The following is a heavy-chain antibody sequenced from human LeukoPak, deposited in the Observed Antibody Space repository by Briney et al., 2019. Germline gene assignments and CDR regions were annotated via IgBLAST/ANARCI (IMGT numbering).Heavy chain of an antibody. CDR1: GFTFSSYA. D-gene: IGHD1-14*01. CDR3: AKSPGHRRMIDY. V-gene: IGHV3-23*01. CDR2: ISGSGGST. Sequence: GGSLRLSCAASGFTFSSYAMSWVRQAPGKGLEWDSAISGSGGSTYYADSVKGRFTISRDNSKNTLYLQMNSLRAEDTAVYHCAKSPGHRRMIDYWGQGTLVTVSS. J-gene: IGHJ4*02.